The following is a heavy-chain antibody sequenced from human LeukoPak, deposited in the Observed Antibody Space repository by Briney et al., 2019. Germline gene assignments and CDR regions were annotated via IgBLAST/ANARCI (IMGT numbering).Heavy chain of an antibody. CDR3: ASEWVDAFDI. Sequence: GGSLRLSCIASGFNFCGSWMHWVRQAPGKGLEWVAIIKKDGSEEYYVDSVKGRFTISRDNAHNSLYLQMNSLRADDTAVYFCASEWVDAFDIWGQGTMVTVSS. D-gene: IGHD1-26*01. V-gene: IGHV3-7*01. CDR2: IKKDGSEE. CDR1: GFNFCGSW. J-gene: IGHJ3*02.